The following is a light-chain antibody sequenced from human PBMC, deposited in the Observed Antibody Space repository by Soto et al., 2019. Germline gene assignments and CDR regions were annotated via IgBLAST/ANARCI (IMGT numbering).Light chain of an antibody. V-gene: IGLV2-14*01. CDR1: SSDVGGYNF. J-gene: IGLJ2*01. CDR3: SSYTSSTTPVI. CDR2: EVS. Sequence: QSALTQAASVSGSPGQSITISCTGTSSDVGGYNFVSWYQQYPGKAPKLMIYEVSNRPSGVSDRFSGSKSGNTASLTISGLQAEDEADYYCSSYTSSTTPVIFAGGTKVTVL.